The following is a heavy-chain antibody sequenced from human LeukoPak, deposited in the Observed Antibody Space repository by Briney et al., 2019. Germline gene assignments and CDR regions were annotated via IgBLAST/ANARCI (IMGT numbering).Heavy chain of an antibody. J-gene: IGHJ4*02. Sequence: SETLSLTCTGSGGSISSDYWSWIRQPPGKGLEWMGEIYYSGSTNYNPSLKSRVTISVDTSKNQFSLKLSSVTAADTAVYYCARYCSSTSCYGGLDYWGQGTLVTVSS. CDR3: ARYCSSTSCYGGLDY. CDR2: IYYSGST. D-gene: IGHD2-2*01. CDR1: GGSISSDY. V-gene: IGHV4-59*01.